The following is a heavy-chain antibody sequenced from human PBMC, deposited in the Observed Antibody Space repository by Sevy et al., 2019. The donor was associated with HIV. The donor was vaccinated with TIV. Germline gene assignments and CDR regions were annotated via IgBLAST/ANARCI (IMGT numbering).Heavy chain of an antibody. V-gene: IGHV4-61*02. Sequence: SETLSLTCSVSGGSISSASYYWSWIRQPAGKGLEWIRRIYATGITSYNPSLKSRVTMSIDTSKNQFSLKLSSLTAADTAVYYCARTIYGSGGELDYWGQGTLVTVSS. D-gene: IGHD3-10*01. CDR2: IYATGIT. J-gene: IGHJ4*02. CDR1: GGSISSASYY. CDR3: ARTIYGSGGELDY.